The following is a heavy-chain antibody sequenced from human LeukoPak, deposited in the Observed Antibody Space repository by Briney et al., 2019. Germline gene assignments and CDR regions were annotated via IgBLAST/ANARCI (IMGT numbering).Heavy chain of an antibody. D-gene: IGHD3-16*02. CDR2: ISGSSGSI. J-gene: IGHJ4*02. V-gene: IGHV3-21*06. CDR1: GFTFSSNW. CDR3: ARANPPGISFFDY. Sequence: PGGSLRLSCAASGFTFSSNWMTWVRQAPGKGLEWVSSISGSSGSIYYADSVKDRFTIPRDNAENSLYLQMNSLRAEDTAVYYCARANPPGISFFDYWGQGALVTVSS.